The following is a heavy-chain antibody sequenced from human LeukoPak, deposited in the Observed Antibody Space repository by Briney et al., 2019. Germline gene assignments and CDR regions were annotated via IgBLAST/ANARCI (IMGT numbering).Heavy chain of an antibody. D-gene: IGHD3-10*01. CDR1: GFTFSSFA. Sequence: GGSLRLSCAASGFTFSSFALSWVRQAPGKGLEWVSSISGSGDSTYYMESVKGRFTISRDNSENTLYLQMNSLRADDTAVYYCAKGHYYGSGSLDYWGQGTLVTVSS. V-gene: IGHV3-23*01. J-gene: IGHJ4*02. CDR3: AKGHYYGSGSLDY. CDR2: ISGSGDST.